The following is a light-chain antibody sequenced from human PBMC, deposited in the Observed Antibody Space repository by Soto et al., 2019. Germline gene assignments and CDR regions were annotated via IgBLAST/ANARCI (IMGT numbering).Light chain of an antibody. V-gene: IGKV3-15*01. Sequence: VLTQSPDSLSVSPGERATLCCRASQSVSTHLAWYQQIPGEAPRLLIYGTSTRAAGIPARFSGRGSGTEFTLIISSLQYEDFAVYHCQQYHDWTITFGQGTRLEIK. CDR2: GTS. CDR1: QSVSTH. J-gene: IGKJ5*01. CDR3: QQYHDWTIT.